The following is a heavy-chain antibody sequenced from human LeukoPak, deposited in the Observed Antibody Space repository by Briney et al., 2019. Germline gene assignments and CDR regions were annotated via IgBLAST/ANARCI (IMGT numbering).Heavy chain of an antibody. CDR1: GFTFSSYE. D-gene: IGHD3-10*01. Sequence: GGSLRLSCAASGFTFSSYEMNWVRQAPGKGLEWVSYISSSGSTIYYADSVKGRFTISRDNAKNSLYLQMNSLRAEDTAVYYCARVRSPYGSRGFDHWGQGALVTVSS. V-gene: IGHV3-48*03. CDR2: ISSSGSTI. J-gene: IGHJ4*02. CDR3: ARVRSPYGSRGFDH.